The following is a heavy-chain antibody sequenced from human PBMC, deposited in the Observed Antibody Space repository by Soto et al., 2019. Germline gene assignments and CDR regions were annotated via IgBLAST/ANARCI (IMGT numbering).Heavy chain of an antibody. CDR1: GGTFSSYA. J-gene: IGHJ6*02. CDR3: ALSIGKCTTGTTAQSYYYYGMDV. V-gene: IGHV1-69*13. D-gene: IGHD1-1*01. Sequence: SVKVSCKASGGTFSSYAISWVRQAPGQGLEWMGGIIPIFGTANYAQKFKGRVTITADESTSTAYMELSSLRSEDTAVYYCALSIGKCTTGTTAQSYYYYGMDVWGQGTTVTVSS. CDR2: IIPIFGTA.